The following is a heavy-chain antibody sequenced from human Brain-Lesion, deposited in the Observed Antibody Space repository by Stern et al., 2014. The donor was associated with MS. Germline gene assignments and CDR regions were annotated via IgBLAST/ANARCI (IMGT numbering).Heavy chain of an antibody. J-gene: IGHJ4*02. CDR2: INYRRNP. Sequence: QVQLQESGPGLVKPSETLSLTCTVSYDSISSYYWTWLRPTPGKGLGWIGYINYRRNPNYNPALKSRVTISVDTSKNQFSLKLTSVTAADTAVYYCARAFSDYHDSTPGYWGQGTLVTVSS. D-gene: IGHD3-22*01. V-gene: IGHV4-59*01. CDR3: ARAFSDYHDSTPGY. CDR1: YDSISSYY.